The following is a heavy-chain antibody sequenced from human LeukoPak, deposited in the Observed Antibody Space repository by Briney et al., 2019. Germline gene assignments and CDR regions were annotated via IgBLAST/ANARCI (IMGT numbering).Heavy chain of an antibody. D-gene: IGHD3-16*01. J-gene: IGHJ4*02. CDR1: GYTFTSYG. Sequence: ASVKVSCKASGYTFTSYGISWVRQAPGQGLEWMGWISAYNGNTNYAQKLQGRVTMTTDTSTSTAYMDLRSLRSDDTAVYYCARLTNMITLGGVNVWGQGTLVTVSS. V-gene: IGHV1-18*01. CDR3: ARLTNMITLGGVNV. CDR2: ISAYNGNT.